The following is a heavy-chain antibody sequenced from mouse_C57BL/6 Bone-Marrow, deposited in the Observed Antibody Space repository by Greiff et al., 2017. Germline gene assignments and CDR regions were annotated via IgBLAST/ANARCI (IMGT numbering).Heavy chain of an antibody. CDR1: GFSLTSYA. V-gene: IGHV2-9-1*01. J-gene: IGHJ4*01. CDR3: ARNEGGLRRDYAMDY. Sequence: VMLVESGPGLVAPSQSLSITCTVSGFSLTSYAISWVRQPPGKGLEWLGVIWTGGGTNYNSALKSRLSISKDNSKSQVFLKMNSLQTDDTARYYCARNEGGLRRDYAMDYWGQGTSVTVSS. D-gene: IGHD2-2*01. CDR2: IWTGGGT.